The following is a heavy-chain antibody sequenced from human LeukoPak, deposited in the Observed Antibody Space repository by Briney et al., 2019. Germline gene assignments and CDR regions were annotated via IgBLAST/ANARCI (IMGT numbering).Heavy chain of an antibody. D-gene: IGHD3-22*01. CDR2: ISSSSSYI. Sequence: PGGFLRLSCAASGFTFSSYSMNWVRQAPGKGLEWVSSISSSSSYIYYADSVKGRFTISRDNAKNSLYLQMNSLRAEDTAVYYCARDYDYYDSSGTFDYWGQGTLVTVSS. CDR1: GFTFSSYS. J-gene: IGHJ4*02. V-gene: IGHV3-21*01. CDR3: ARDYDYYDSSGTFDY.